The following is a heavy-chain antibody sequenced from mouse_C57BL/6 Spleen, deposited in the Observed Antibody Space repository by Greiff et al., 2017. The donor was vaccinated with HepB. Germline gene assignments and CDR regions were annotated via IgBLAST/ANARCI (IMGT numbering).Heavy chain of an antibody. CDR2: IDPETGGT. Sequence: VQLQQSGAELVRPGASVTLSCKASGYTFTDYEMHWVKQTPVHGLEWIGAIDPETGGTAYNQKFKGKAILTADTSSSTAYIELRSLTSEDSAVYYCTRREGTHYFDYWGQGTTLTVSS. CDR3: TRREGTHYFDY. V-gene: IGHV1-15*01. CDR1: GYTFTDYE. D-gene: IGHD2-14*01. J-gene: IGHJ2*01.